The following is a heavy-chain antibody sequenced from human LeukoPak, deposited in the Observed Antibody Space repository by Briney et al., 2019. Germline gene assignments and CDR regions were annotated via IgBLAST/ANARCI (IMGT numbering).Heavy chain of an antibody. CDR1: GFTFSTHA. CDR3: AKGGHDFNPFYW. Sequence: HPGGSLRLSCADSGFTFSTHAMGWVRQSPGEGLEWVSSIKGGGGDPFYADSVKGRVTISRDNSKNTLFLQLNSLRAEDSAVYYCAKGGHDFNPFYWWGQGTLVTVSS. V-gene: IGHV3-23*01. D-gene: IGHD2-21*02. CDR2: IKGGGGDP. J-gene: IGHJ4*02.